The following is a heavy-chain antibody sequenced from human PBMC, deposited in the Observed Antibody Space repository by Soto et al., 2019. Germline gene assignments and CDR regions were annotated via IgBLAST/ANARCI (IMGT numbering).Heavy chain of an antibody. J-gene: IGHJ6*02. D-gene: IGHD6-13*01. Sequence: PGESLKISCKGSGYSFTTYWIGWVRQMPGKGLEGMVIIYPGDSDTRYSPSFQGQVTISADKSINTTYLQWSSLKASDTAIYYCVFQAAAGQPYYAMYVCGQVITVPFS. CDR1: GYSFTTYW. V-gene: IGHV5-51*01. CDR3: VFQAAAGQPYYAMYV. CDR2: IYPGDSDT.